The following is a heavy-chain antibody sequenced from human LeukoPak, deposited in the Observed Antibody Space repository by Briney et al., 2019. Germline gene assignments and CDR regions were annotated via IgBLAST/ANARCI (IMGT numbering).Heavy chain of an antibody. J-gene: IGHJ5*02. CDR2: IYYSGST. D-gene: IGHD3-3*01. CDR3: ARGDYDFWSGYYTNRFDP. Sequence: SETLSLTCTVSGGSISSYYWSWIRQPPGKGLEWIGYIYYSGSTNYNPSLKSRVTISVDTSKNQFSLKLSSVTAADTAVYYCARGDYDFWSGYYTNRFDPWGQGTLVTVSS. CDR1: GGSISSYY. V-gene: IGHV4-59*01.